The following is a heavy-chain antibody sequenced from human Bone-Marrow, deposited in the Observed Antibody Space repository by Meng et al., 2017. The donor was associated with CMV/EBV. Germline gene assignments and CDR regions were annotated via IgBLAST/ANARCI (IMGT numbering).Heavy chain of an antibody. Sequence: GESLKISCAASGFTFSSYWMSWVRQAPGKGLEWVANIKQDGSEKYYVDSVKGRFTISRDNAKNSLYLQMNSLRAEETAVYYCARNIVRGYYDFWSGYYTGGYFDYWGQGTLVTVSS. CDR2: IKQDGSEK. D-gene: IGHD3-3*01. CDR3: ARNIVRGYYDFWSGYYTGGYFDY. CDR1: GFTFSSYW. V-gene: IGHV3-7*01. J-gene: IGHJ4*02.